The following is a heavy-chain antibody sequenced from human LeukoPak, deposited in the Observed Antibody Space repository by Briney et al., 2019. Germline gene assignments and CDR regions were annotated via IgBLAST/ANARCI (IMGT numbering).Heavy chain of an antibody. D-gene: IGHD5-18*01. J-gene: IGHJ6*03. Sequence: PSETLSLTCTVSGGSISSGSYYWSWIRQPAGKGLEWIGRIYTSGSTNYNPSLKSRVTISVDTSKNQFSLKLSSVTAADTAVYYCARVSELWRDYYYYMDVWGKGTTVTVSS. CDR3: ARVSELWRDYYYYMDV. CDR2: IYTSGST. V-gene: IGHV4-61*02. CDR1: GGSISSGSYY.